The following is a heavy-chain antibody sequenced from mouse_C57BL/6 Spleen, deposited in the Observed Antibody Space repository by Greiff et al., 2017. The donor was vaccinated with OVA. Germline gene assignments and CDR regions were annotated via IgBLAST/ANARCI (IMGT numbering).Heavy chain of an antibody. J-gene: IGHJ4*01. Sequence: QVQLQQPGAELVMPGASVKLSCKASGYTFTSYWMHWVKQRPGQGLEWIGEIDPSDSYTNYNQKFKGKSTLTVDKSSSTAYMELSSLTSEDSAVYSSANMGDYGRTWAMDYWGQGTSVTVSS. D-gene: IGHD1-2*01. V-gene: IGHV1-69*01. CDR3: ANMGDYGRTWAMDY. CDR2: IDPSDSYT. CDR1: GYTFTSYW.